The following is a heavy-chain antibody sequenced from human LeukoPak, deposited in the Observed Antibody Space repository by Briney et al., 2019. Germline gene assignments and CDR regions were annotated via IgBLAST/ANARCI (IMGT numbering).Heavy chain of an antibody. CDR2: INPYSGGI. D-gene: IGHD5-12*01. CDR3: ARDKALDIVGTTADY. V-gene: IGHV1-2*02. J-gene: IGHJ4*02. CDR1: GYTFTGFY. Sequence: APVKVSCKASGYTFTGFYIHWVRQAPGHGLEWMGWINPYSGGINYAQSFQGRVTLTRDTSISTAYMELSSLRSDDTAIYYCARDKALDIVGTTADYWGQGTLVTVSS.